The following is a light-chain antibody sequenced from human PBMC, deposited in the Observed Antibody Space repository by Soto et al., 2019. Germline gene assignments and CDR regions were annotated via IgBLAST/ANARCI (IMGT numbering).Light chain of an antibody. V-gene: IGKV3-11*01. CDR3: QQWTNWPLIT. J-gene: IGKJ5*01. CDR1: QSVDKF. CDR2: DSS. Sequence: QSPATVALSPGETASISCRASQSVDKFLAWYQQRPGQPPRLLIFDSSNRATGVPVRFSVTGSGTVFTLTIGRLEPEDSALYYCQQWTNWPLITFGGGTRLEI.